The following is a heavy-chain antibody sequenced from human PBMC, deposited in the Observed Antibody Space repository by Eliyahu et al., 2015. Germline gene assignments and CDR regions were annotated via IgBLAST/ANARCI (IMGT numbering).Heavy chain of an antibody. CDR1: GFXFRSYS. D-gene: IGHD4-17*01. CDR2: ITSGSTYI. V-gene: IGHV3-21*06. Sequence: EVQLVESGGGLVKPGGSLRLSXVVXGFXFRSYSMNWVRQPPGKGLGWVASITSGSTYISYADSVKGRFTVSRDDAEDSLFLQMDSLRADDTAVYYCARGAYGDYIFYFHSWGQGTLVTVSS. CDR3: ARGAYGDYIFYFHS. J-gene: IGHJ4*02.